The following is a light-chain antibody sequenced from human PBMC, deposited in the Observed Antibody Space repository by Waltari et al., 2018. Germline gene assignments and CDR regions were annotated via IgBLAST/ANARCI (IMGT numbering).Light chain of an antibody. Sequence: SYELTQPPSVSVSPGQTARITCSGDALPKQYAYWYQQKPGQAPVLVIYKDSERPPGIPCRFSGSSSGTTVTLTISGVQSEDEADYYCQSADSSGTWVFGGGTKLTVL. V-gene: IGLV3-25*03. CDR1: ALPKQY. J-gene: IGLJ3*02. CDR3: QSADSSGTWV. CDR2: KDS.